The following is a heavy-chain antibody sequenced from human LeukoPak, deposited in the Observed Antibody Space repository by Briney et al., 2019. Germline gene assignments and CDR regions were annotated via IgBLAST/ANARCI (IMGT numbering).Heavy chain of an antibody. CDR2: ISGSGSRI. CDR1: GFSFSSYS. Sequence: GGSLRLSCSISGFSFSSYSMNWVRQAPGKGLEWVSYISGSGSRIYYADSVKGRFTISRDNAKNSLYLQLNTLRAEDTAVYYCARSQGDYTGPFDSWGQGTPVTVSS. CDR3: ARSQGDYTGPFDS. D-gene: IGHD4-17*01. V-gene: IGHV3-48*01. J-gene: IGHJ4*02.